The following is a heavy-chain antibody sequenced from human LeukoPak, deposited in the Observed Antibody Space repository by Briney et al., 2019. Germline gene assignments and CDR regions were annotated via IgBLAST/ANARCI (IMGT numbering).Heavy chain of an antibody. J-gene: IGHJ4*02. CDR3: ARGPYSSSSHYYFDY. CDR1: GGSVGFGGYY. D-gene: IGHD6-6*01. CDR2: IYHSGSA. Sequence: SETLSLTCTVSGGSVGFGGYYWSWIRQPPAKGLEWIGYIYHSGSAYYNPSLKSRVTISVDRSKNQFSLKLSSVTAADTAMYYCARGPYSSSSHYYFDYWGQGTLVTASS. V-gene: IGHV4-30-2*01.